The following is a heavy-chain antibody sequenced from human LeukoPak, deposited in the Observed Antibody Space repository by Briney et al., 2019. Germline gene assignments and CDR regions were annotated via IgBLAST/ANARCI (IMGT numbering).Heavy chain of an antibody. Sequence: GGTLRLSCAASGFTFSSYAMSWVRQAPGKGLEWVSAISGSGGSTYYADSLKGRFTISRDNSKNTLYLQMNSLRAEDTAVYYCAREVVPGVFPLDYWGQGTLVTVSS. CDR1: GFTFSSYA. CDR2: ISGSGGST. J-gene: IGHJ4*02. V-gene: IGHV3-23*01. CDR3: AREVVPGVFPLDY. D-gene: IGHD2-15*01.